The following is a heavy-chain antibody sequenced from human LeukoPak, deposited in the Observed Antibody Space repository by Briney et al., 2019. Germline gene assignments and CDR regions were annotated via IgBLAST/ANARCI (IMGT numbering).Heavy chain of an antibody. CDR1: GDSVSSNSAA. Sequence: SQPLSLTCAISGDSVSSNSAAWNWIRQSPSRGLEWLGRTYYRSKWYNDYAVSVKSRITINPDTSKNQFSLQLNSVTPEDTAMYYCAREGYYDSSGYPARYNWFDPWGQGTLVTVSS. CDR2: TYYRSKWYN. CDR3: AREGYYDSSGYPARYNWFDP. D-gene: IGHD3-22*01. J-gene: IGHJ5*02. V-gene: IGHV6-1*01.